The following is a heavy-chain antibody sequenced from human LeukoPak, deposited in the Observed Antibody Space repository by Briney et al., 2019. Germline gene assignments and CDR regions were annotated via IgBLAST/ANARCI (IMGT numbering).Heavy chain of an antibody. CDR2: VYYNGIT. J-gene: IGHJ4*02. V-gene: IGHV4-39*07. D-gene: IGHD5-12*01. CDR1: GGSISSSSYH. CDR3: ARDRGEYSGYVRFEY. Sequence: PSETLSLTCAVSGGSISSSSYHWGWIRQPPGKGLEWIGTVYYNGITYYNPSLKSRVTMSVDTSKNQFSLKLSSVTAADTAVYYCARDRGEYSGYVRFEYWGQGTLVTVS.